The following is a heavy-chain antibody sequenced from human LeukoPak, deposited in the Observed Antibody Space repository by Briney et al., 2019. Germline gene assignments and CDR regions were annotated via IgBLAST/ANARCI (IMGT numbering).Heavy chain of an antibody. D-gene: IGHD3-16*01. V-gene: IGHV3-53*01. Sequence: GGSLRLSCAASGFIVSSKYMSWVRQAPGQGLEWVSVIYAGGSTYYADSVKGRFTISRDNSKNTLLLQMNSLRVEDTAVYYCVRDGSYGSGFWGQGTLVTVSS. J-gene: IGHJ4*02. CDR3: VRDGSYGSGF. CDR2: IYAGGST. CDR1: GFIVSSKY.